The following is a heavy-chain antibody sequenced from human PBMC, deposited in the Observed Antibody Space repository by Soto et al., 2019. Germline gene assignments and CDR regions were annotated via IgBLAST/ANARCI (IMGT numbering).Heavy chain of an antibody. V-gene: IGHV5-51*01. D-gene: IGHD2-21*01. J-gene: IGHJ5*02. Sequence: PGESLKISCKASGYSFSDYWIGWVRQMPGRGLEWMGIVYPGDSDTRYSTSFQGQVTISADKSISTTSLQWSSLKASDTAMYYSARRGQYCGTSTCRRDPWGQGTLVTVSS. CDR1: GYSFSDYW. CDR2: VYPGDSDT. CDR3: ARRGQYCGTSTCRRDP.